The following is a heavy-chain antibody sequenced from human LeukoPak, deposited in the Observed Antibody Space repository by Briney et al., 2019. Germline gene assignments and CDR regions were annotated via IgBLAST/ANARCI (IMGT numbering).Heavy chain of an antibody. CDR3: AKDLLGYCSSTSCYQDV. J-gene: IGHJ6*04. CDR1: GFTFSSYG. Sequence: GGSLRLSCAASGFTFSSYGMHWVRQAPGKGLEWVAFIRYDGSNKYYADSVKGRFTISRDNSKNTLYLQMNSLRAEDTAVYYCAKDLLGYCSSTSCYQDVWGKGTTVTVSS. V-gene: IGHV3-30*02. CDR2: IRYDGSNK. D-gene: IGHD2-2*01.